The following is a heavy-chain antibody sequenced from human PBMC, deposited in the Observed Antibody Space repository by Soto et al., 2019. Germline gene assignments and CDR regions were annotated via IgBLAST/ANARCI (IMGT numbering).Heavy chain of an antibody. J-gene: IGHJ4*02. D-gene: IGHD1-26*01. CDR2: IYYSGST. Sequence: SETLSLTCTVSGGSISSYYWSWIRQPPGKGLEWIGYIYYSGSTNYNPSLKSRVTISVDTSKNQFSLKLSSVTAADTAVYYCARGGTYKWELLFDYWGQGTLVTVSS. V-gene: IGHV4-59*01. CDR1: GGSISSYY. CDR3: ARGGTYKWELLFDY.